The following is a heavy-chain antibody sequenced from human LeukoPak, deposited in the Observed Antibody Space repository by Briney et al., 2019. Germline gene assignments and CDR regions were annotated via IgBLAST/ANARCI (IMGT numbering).Heavy chain of an antibody. CDR1: GGSISSYY. CDR2: IYYSGST. V-gene: IGHV4-59*12. D-gene: IGHD7-27*01. CDR3: ARDQGLGRYAFAI. J-gene: IGHJ3*02. Sequence: PSETLSLTCTVSGGSISSYYWSWIRRPPGRGLEWIGYIYYSGSTNYNPSLESRVTLSVDPSTNQFSLQMNSVTPEDTAVYYCARDQGLGRYAFAIWGQGTMVTVSS.